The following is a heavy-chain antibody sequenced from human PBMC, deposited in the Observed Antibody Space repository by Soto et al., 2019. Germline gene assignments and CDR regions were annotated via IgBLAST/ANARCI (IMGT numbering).Heavy chain of an antibody. CDR1: GGSFSGYY. V-gene: IGHV4-34*01. D-gene: IGHD6-13*01. J-gene: IGHJ5*02. Sequence: SETLSLTCAVYGGSFSGYYWSWIRQPPGKGLEWIGEINHSGSTNYNPSLKSRVTISVDTSKNQFSLKLSSVTAADTAVYYCARSGAAGTSPLYNWFDPWGQGTLVTVSS. CDR3: ARSGAAGTSPLYNWFDP. CDR2: INHSGST.